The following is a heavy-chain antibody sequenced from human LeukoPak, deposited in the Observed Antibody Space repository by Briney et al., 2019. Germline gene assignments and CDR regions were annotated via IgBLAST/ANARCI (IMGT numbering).Heavy chain of an antibody. J-gene: IGHJ4*02. D-gene: IGHD1-7*01. CDR1: GYTFTSYD. Sequence: ASVKVSCKASGYTFTSYDINWVRQATGQGLEWMGWMNPNSGNTGYAQEFKGRVTITRNTSISTAYMELSHLRFEGTAVYFCARSSELRRIDYWGQGTLVTVSS. CDR2: MNPNSGNT. CDR3: ARSSELRRIDY. V-gene: IGHV1-8*01.